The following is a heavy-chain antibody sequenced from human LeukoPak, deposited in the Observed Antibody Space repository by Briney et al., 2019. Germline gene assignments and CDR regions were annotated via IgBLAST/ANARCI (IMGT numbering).Heavy chain of an antibody. CDR3: ARVRRQVGSRWFDS. D-gene: IGHD1-26*01. V-gene: IGHV3-53*01. CDR1: GFPFTNNY. J-gene: IGHJ5*01. CDR2: INIGGSV. Sequence: GGSLRLSCAASGFPFTNNYMGWVRQAPGKGLEWVSVINIGGSVSYADSVKGRFTISRDNSNSTLYLQMNSLRVEDTALYYCARVRRQVGSRWFDSWGQGTLVTVSS.